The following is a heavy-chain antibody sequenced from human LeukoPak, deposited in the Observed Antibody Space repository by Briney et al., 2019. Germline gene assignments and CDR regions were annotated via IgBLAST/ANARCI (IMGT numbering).Heavy chain of an antibody. D-gene: IGHD6-19*01. Sequence: SETLSLTCTVSGGSISSSSYYWGWIRQPPGKGLEWIGSIYYSGSTYYNPSLKSRVTISVDTSKNQFSLKLSSVTPADTAVYYCVRHSGWYFGYWGQGTLVTVSS. CDR1: GGSISSSSYY. CDR2: IYYSGST. CDR3: VRHSGWYFGY. J-gene: IGHJ4*02. V-gene: IGHV4-39*07.